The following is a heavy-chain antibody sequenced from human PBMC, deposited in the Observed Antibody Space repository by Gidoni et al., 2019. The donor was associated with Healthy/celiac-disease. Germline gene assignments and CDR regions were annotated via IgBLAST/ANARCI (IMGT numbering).Heavy chain of an antibody. V-gene: IGHV3-33*01. CDR3: ARDFHKDHYYGSGSWGDGMDV. D-gene: IGHD3-10*01. Sequence: GLEWVAVIWYDGSNKYYADSVKGRFTISRDNSKNTLYLQMNSLRAEDTAVYYCARDFHKDHYYGSGSWGDGMDVWGQGTTVTVSS. CDR2: IWYDGSNK. J-gene: IGHJ6*02.